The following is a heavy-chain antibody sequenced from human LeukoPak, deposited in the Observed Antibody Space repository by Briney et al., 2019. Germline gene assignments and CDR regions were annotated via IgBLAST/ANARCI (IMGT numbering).Heavy chain of an antibody. Sequence: GGSLRLSCAASGFSFSSYEMNWVRQAPGKGLEWVSYISSSGSTIYYADSVKGRFTISRNSSISTVHLQMNSLGLEDTAVYYCAKSFAVTTHSYYGIDVWGQGTTVTVSS. CDR3: AKSFAVTTHSYYGIDV. CDR2: ISSSGSTI. CDR1: GFSFSSYE. D-gene: IGHD4-17*01. J-gene: IGHJ6*02. V-gene: IGHV3-48*03.